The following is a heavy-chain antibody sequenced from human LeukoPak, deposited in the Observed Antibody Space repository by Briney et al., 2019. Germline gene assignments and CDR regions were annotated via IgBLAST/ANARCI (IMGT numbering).Heavy chain of an antibody. CDR2: ISGSGGST. CDR1: GGFFSGYN. D-gene: IGHD1-1*01. V-gene: IGHV3-23*01. J-gene: IGHJ5*02. CDR3: AKDRLELGDWFDP. Sequence: GAPLPLACAACGGFFSGYNWRGRPAPPGRGEGVSAISGSGGSTYYADSVKGRFTISRDNSRNTLYLQMNSLRAGDTAVYYCAKDRLELGDWFDPWGQGTLVTVSS.